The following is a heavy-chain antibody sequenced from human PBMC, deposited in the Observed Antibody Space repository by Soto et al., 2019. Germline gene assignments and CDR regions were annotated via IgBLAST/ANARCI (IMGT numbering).Heavy chain of an antibody. CDR3: AREGLVPPNWFDP. CDR2: IIPIFGTA. V-gene: IGHV1-69*06. J-gene: IGHJ5*02. CDR1: GGTFSSYA. Sequence: SVKVSCKAAGGTFSSYAISWVRQAPGQGLEWMGGIIPIFGTANYAQKFQGRVTITADKSTSTAYMELSSLRSEDTAVYYCAREGLVPPNWFDPWGQGTLVTVSS. D-gene: IGHD6-19*01.